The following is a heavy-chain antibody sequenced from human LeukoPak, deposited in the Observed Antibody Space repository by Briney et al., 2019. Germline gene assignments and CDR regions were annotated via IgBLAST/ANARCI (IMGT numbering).Heavy chain of an antibody. CDR3: AIDPHDYVNYVFDY. V-gene: IGHV4-59*01. D-gene: IGHD4-11*01. J-gene: IGHJ4*02. CDR2: IYSSRCT. CDR1: VGSISLYY. Sequence: SETLSLTCTFSVGSISLYYWSWIRQPPGRGLECIGYIYSSRCTNYNPSLKSRVTIPVDPSKNQFSLMLSSVTAADTAVYYCAIDPHDYVNYVFDYWGQGTLVTVSS.